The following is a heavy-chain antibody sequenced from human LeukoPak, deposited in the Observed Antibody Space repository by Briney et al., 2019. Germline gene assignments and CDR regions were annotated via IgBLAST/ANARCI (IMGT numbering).Heavy chain of an antibody. CDR1: GGSFSGYY. V-gene: IGHV4-34*01. CDR3: ARSRSSGTY. J-gene: IGHJ4*02. D-gene: IGHD3-10*01. CDR2: INHSGST. Sequence: SETLSLTCAVYGGSFSGYYWSWIRQPPGKGLEWIWEINHSGSTNYNPSLKSRVTIPVDTSKNQFSLKLSSVTAADTAVYYCARSRSSGTYWGQGTLVTVSS.